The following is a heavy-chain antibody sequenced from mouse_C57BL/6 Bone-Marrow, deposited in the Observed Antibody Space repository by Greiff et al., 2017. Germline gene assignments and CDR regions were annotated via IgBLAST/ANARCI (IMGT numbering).Heavy chain of an antibody. CDR1: GYTFTSYG. CDR2: VYPRSGNT. CDR3: ERYDDYDRFAY. D-gene: IGHD2-4*01. Sequence: QVQLQQSGAELARPGASVKLSCKASGYTFTSYGISWVKQRTGQGLEWIGEVYPRSGNTYYNEKFKGKATLTADKSSSTAYMELRSLTSEDSAVYFCERYDDYDRFAYWGQGTLVTVSA. V-gene: IGHV1-81*01. J-gene: IGHJ3*01.